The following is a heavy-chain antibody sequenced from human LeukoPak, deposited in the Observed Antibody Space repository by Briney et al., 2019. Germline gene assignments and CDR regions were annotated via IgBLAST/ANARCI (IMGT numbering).Heavy chain of an antibody. CDR3: ARDPGCASGSYSIFDY. V-gene: IGHV4-59*01. J-gene: IGHJ4*02. CDR1: GGSISSYY. Sequence: SETLSLTCTVSGGSISSYYWSWIRQPPGKGLEWIGYIHHSGSNNYNPSLKNRVTISVDTSKNQFSLKLSSVTAADTAVYYCARDPGCASGSYSIFDYWGQGTLVTVSS. CDR2: IHHSGSN. D-gene: IGHD1-26*01.